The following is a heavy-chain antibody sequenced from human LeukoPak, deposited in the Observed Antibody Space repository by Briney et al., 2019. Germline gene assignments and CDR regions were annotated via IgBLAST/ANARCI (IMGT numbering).Heavy chain of an antibody. CDR3: ARDGDACGGGNCYSD. D-gene: IGHD2-15*01. V-gene: IGHV4-31*03. CDR2: IYYSGTP. CDR1: GGSISSGGYY. J-gene: IGHJ4*02. Sequence: SETLSLTCTVSGGSISSGGYYWNWIRQHPGKGLEWIGSIYYSGTPYYNPSLKSRVTTSVDTSKSQFSLKLSSVTAADTAVYYCARDGDACGGGNCYSDWGQGTLVTVSS.